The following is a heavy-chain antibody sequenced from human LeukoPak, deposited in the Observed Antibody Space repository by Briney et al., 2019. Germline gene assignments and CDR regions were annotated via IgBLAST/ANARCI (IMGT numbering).Heavy chain of an antibody. CDR1: GGSFSGYY. Sequence: SETLSLTCAVYGGSFSGYYWSWIRQPPGKGLEWIGEINHSGSTNYNPSLKSRVTISVDTSKNQFSLKPSSVTAADTAVYYCGSGDYSYWGQGTLVTVSS. CDR3: GSGDYSY. J-gene: IGHJ4*02. V-gene: IGHV4-34*01. CDR2: INHSGST. D-gene: IGHD4-17*01.